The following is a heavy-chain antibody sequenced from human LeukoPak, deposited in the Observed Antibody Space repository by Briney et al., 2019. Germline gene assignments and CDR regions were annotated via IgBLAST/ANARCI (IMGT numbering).Heavy chain of an antibody. CDR3: ASVDSSGWYYFDY. CDR1: GYTFASYY. J-gene: IGHJ4*02. CDR2: INPSGGST. V-gene: IGHV1-46*01. Sequence: ASVKVSCKASGYTFASYYMHWVRQAPGQGLEWMGIINPSGGSTSYAQKFQGRVTMTRDTSTSTVYMELSSLRSEDTAVYYCASVDSSGWYYFDYWGQGTLVTVSS. D-gene: IGHD6-19*01.